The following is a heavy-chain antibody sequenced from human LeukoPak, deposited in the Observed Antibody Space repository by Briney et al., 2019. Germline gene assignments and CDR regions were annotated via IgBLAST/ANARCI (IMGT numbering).Heavy chain of an antibody. CDR2: INPDGSVT. CDR3: AREAPAYGERYFVS. J-gene: IGHJ4*02. Sequence: GGSLRLSCLASGHTFNTYWMHWVRQVPGKGPVWVSRINPDGSVTWDADSVRGRFIISRDDAKNTLYLQMNSLRAEDTALYYCAREAPAYGERYFVSWGQGTPVTVSS. D-gene: IGHD2-21*01. CDR1: GHTFNTYW. V-gene: IGHV3-74*01.